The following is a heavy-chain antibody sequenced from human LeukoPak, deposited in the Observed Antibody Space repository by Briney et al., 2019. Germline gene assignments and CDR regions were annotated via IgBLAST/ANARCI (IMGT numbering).Heavy chain of an antibody. D-gene: IGHD6-19*01. CDR2: ISGSGDST. CDR3: AKDAFVSGWYYFDY. Sequence: GGSLRLSCAASGFTFTSYAMNWVRQVPGKGLEWVSGISGSGDSTNYADSVKGRFTISRDSSENTLYLQMNSLRAEDTAVYYCAKDAFVSGWYYFDYWGQGLLVTVSS. CDR1: GFTFTSYA. J-gene: IGHJ4*02. V-gene: IGHV3-23*01.